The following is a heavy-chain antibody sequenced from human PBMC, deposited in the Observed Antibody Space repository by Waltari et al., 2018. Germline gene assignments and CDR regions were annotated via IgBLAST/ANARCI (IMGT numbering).Heavy chain of an antibody. Sequence: EEQLVESGGGLIQPGESLRVSCAVSGFTFNKYWMHWVRQSPGQGLVWVARINSDGSDTSYADFVKGRFTISRDNAKNTVYLQMKSLRAEDTAVYFCARVARKTYSSPVPGRDYYYGMDVWGLGTTVTVSS. V-gene: IGHV3-74*01. D-gene: IGHD3-22*01. CDR2: INSDGSDT. J-gene: IGHJ6*02. CDR1: GFTFNKYW. CDR3: ARVARKTYSSPVPGRDYYYGMDV.